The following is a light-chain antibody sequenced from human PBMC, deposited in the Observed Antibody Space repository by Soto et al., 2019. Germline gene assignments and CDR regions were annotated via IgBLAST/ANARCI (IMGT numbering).Light chain of an antibody. J-gene: IGKJ5*01. V-gene: IGKV3-20*01. CDR3: QQYGDSPPIT. CDR2: SAS. Sequence: EIVLTQSPGTLSLSPGERATLSCRASQSVSSTYLAWYQQKPGQAPRLFIYSASSRATGTPDRFSGSGSGTDFTLTISRLEPEDFAVYYCQQYGDSPPITLGQGTRLEIK. CDR1: QSVSSTY.